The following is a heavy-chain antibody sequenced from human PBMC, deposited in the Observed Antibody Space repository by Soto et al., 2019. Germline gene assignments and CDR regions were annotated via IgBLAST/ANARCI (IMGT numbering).Heavy chain of an antibody. J-gene: IGHJ4*02. Sequence: ASVKVSCKASGYTFTSYYIHWGRQAPGQGLEWMGIINPSGGSTSYAQKFQGRVTMTRDTSTSTVYMELSSLRSEDTAVYYCATQSGSYPLDYWGQGTLVTVSS. D-gene: IGHD1-26*01. CDR1: GYTFTSYY. V-gene: IGHV1-46*01. CDR3: ATQSGSYPLDY. CDR2: INPSGGST.